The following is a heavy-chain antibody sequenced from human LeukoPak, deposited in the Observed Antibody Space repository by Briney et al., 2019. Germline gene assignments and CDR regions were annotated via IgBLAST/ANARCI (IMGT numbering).Heavy chain of an antibody. CDR1: GGTFSSYA. J-gene: IGHJ3*02. CDR3: ARSIAVAGIGAFDI. D-gene: IGHD6-19*01. V-gene: IGHV1-69*06. CDR2: IIPIFGTA. Sequence: SVKVSCKASGGTFSSYAISWVRQAPGQGLEWMGGIIPIFGTANYAQKFQGRVTITADKSTSAAYMELSSLRSEDTAVYYCARSIAVAGIGAFDIWGQGTMVTVSS.